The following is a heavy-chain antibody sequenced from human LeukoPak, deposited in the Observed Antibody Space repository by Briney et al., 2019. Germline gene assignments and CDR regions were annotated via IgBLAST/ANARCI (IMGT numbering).Heavy chain of an antibody. CDR3: AXXXXXXXXXXXXXY. CDR1: XTXXXXX. CDR2: ITTYNGNT. J-gene: IGHJ4*02. V-gene: IGHV1-18*01. Sequence: XTXXXXXIXWVRQAPGQGXEXXGXITTYNGNTNYXQKFQDRVTMTTDTSXSTVNMELRSLRYEDTAVYFCAXXXXXXXXXXXXXYWGQGTXXTVSS.